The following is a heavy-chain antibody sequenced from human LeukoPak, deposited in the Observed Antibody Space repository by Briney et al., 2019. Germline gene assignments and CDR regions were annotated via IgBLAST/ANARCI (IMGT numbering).Heavy chain of an antibody. Sequence: PGGSLRLSCAASGFTFSDYNMNWVRQSPEKGLEWVSSITSGTTYIYYADSVKGRFTISRDNSENTLYLQMNSLRAEDTAIYYCARDRSYSGNYYGEDYWGQGTLVTVSS. CDR2: ITSGTTYI. CDR3: ARDRSYSGNYYGEDY. D-gene: IGHD1-26*01. V-gene: IGHV3-21*01. CDR1: GFTFSDYN. J-gene: IGHJ4*02.